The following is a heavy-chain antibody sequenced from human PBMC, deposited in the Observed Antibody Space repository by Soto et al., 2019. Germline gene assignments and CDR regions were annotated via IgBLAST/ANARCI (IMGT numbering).Heavy chain of an antibody. Sequence: GGSLRLSCAASGFTFSSYSMNWVRQAPGKGLEWVSYISSSSTIYYADSVKGRFTISRDNSKNTLYLQMNSLRAEDTAVYYCAKSYCVSSSCYYTNWFDPWGQGTLVTVSS. CDR2: ISSSSTI. V-gene: IGHV3-48*01. CDR3: AKSYCVSSSCYYTNWFDP. D-gene: IGHD2-2*01. CDR1: GFTFSSYS. J-gene: IGHJ5*02.